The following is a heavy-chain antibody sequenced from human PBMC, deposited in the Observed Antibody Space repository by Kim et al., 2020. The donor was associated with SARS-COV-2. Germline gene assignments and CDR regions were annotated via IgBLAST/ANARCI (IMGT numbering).Heavy chain of an antibody. V-gene: IGHV3-7*01. D-gene: IGHD3-9*01. CDR1: GFTFSSYW. CDR3: ATMYYDILTGHGMDV. CDR2: IKQDGSEK. Sequence: GGSLRLSCAASGFTFSSYWMSWVRQAPGKGLEWVANIKQDGSEKYYVDSVKGRFTISRDNAKNSLYLQMNSLRAEDTAVYYCATMYYDILTGHGMDVWGQGTTVTVSS. J-gene: IGHJ6*02.